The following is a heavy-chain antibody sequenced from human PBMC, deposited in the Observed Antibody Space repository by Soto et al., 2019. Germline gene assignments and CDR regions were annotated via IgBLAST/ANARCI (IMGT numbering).Heavy chain of an antibody. CDR1: GFTFSSYA. CDR3: ARERYSSGWYEVYYYGMDV. Sequence: GGSLRLSCAASGFTFSSYALSWVRQLPGGGLEWVSAISGGGGDTFYADSVKGRFTISRDNAKNSLYLQMNSLRAEDTAVYYCARERYSSGWYEVYYYGMDVWGQGTTVTVSS. J-gene: IGHJ6*02. D-gene: IGHD6-19*01. CDR2: ISGGGGDT. V-gene: IGHV3-23*01.